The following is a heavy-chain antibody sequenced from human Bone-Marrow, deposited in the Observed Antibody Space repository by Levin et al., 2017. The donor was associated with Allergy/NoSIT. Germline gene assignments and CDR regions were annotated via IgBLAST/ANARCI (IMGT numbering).Heavy chain of an antibody. CDR1: GFTFSSYG. CDR3: AKDLSLGYCSGGSCYWGAFDI. D-gene: IGHD2-15*01. Sequence: QAGGSLRLSCAASGFTFSSYGMHWVRQAPGKGLEWVAVISYDGSNKYYADSVKGRFTISRDNSKNTLYLQMNSLRAEDTAVYYCAKDLSLGYCSGGSCYWGAFDIWGQGTMVTVSS. CDR2: ISYDGSNK. V-gene: IGHV3-30*18. J-gene: IGHJ3*02.